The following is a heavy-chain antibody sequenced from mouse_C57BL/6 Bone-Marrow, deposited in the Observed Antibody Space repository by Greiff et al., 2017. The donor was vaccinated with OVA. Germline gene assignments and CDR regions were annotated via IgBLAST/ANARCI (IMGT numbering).Heavy chain of an antibody. CDR3: ARPVYYGSSLFDY. CDR2: IYPRSGNT. J-gene: IGHJ2*01. Sequence: VQGVESGAELASPGASVQLSCKASGYTFTSYGISWVKQRTGQGLEWIGEIYPRSGNTYYNEKFKGKATLTADKSSSTAYMELRSLTSEDSAVYFCARPVYYGSSLFDYWGQGTTLTVSS. CDR1: GYTFTSYG. D-gene: IGHD1-1*01. V-gene: IGHV1-81*01.